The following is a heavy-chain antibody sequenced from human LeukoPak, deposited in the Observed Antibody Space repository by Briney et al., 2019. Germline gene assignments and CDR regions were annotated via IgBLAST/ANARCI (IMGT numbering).Heavy chain of an antibody. V-gene: IGHV3-48*03. D-gene: IGHD1-26*01. CDR2: ISTSGGAI. CDR1: GFTFSSYE. Sequence: GGSLRLSCAASGFTFSSYEMNWVRQAPGKGLEWVSYISTSGGAIYYADSVKGRFTISRDNAKNSLYLQMNSLRAEDTAVYYCARGVGSLDYWGQGTLVTVSS. CDR3: ARGVGSLDY. J-gene: IGHJ4*02.